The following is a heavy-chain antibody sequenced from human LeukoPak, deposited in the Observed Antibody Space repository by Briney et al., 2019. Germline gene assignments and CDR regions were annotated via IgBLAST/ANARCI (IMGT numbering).Heavy chain of an antibody. J-gene: IGHJ2*01. Sequence: SETLSLTCTVSGGSISSYYWSWIRQPPGKGLEWIGYIYYSGSTNYNPSLKSRVTISVDTSKNQFSLKLSSVTAADTAVYYCARSVPQFSGWSPNWYFDLWGRGTLVTVSS. D-gene: IGHD6-19*01. CDR2: IYYSGST. V-gene: IGHV4-59*12. CDR3: ARSVPQFSGWSPNWYFDL. CDR1: GGSISSYY.